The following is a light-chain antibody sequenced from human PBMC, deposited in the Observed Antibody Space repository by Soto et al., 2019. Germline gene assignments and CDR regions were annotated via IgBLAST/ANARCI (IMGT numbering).Light chain of an antibody. V-gene: IGKV3-20*01. CDR1: QTVRNNY. J-gene: IGKJ5*01. CDR3: QQYYSYPIT. CDR2: DAS. Sequence: EFVLTQSPGTLSLSPGERATLSFRASQTVRNNYLAWYQQKPGQAPRLLIYDASSRATGIPDRFSGGGSGTDFTLTISRLEPEDFAVYYCQQYYSYPITFGQGTRLEI.